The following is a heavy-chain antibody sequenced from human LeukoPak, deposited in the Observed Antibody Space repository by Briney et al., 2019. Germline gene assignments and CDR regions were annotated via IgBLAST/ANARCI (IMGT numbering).Heavy chain of an antibody. J-gene: IGHJ5*02. CDR2: INHSGST. D-gene: IGHD1-1*01. Sequence: LSETLSLTCAVSGGSFSGYYWSWIRQPPGQGRGWIGEINHSGSTNYNPSLKSRVTISVDTSKNQFSLKLSSVTAADTAVYYCAGFKETGFDPWGQGTLVTVTS. CDR3: AGFKETGFDP. CDR1: GGSFSGYY. V-gene: IGHV4-34*01.